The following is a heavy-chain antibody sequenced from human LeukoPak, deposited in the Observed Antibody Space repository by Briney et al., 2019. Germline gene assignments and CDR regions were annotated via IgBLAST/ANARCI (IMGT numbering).Heavy chain of an antibody. CDR2: INSDGSST. Sequence: GGSLRLSCAASGFTFSSYWMHWVRQAPGKGLVWVSRINSDGSSTSYADSVKGRFTISRDNSENTLYLQMNSLRAEDTAVYYCARDGMAAADLDYWGQGTLVTVSS. CDR1: GFTFSSYW. D-gene: IGHD6-13*01. V-gene: IGHV3-74*01. CDR3: ARDGMAAADLDY. J-gene: IGHJ4*02.